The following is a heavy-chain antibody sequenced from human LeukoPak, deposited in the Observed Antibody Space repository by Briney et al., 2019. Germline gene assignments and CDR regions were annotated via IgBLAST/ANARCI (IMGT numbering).Heavy chain of an antibody. CDR2: INHSGST. CDR3: ARGVAAALDV. CDR1: GGSFSGYY. Sequence: PSETLSLTCTVYGGSFSGYYWSWIRQPPGKGLEWIGEINHSGSTNYNPSLKSRVTISVDTSKNQFSLKLSSVTAADTAVYYCARGVAAALDVWGQGTTVTVSS. V-gene: IGHV4-34*01. D-gene: IGHD6-13*01. J-gene: IGHJ6*02.